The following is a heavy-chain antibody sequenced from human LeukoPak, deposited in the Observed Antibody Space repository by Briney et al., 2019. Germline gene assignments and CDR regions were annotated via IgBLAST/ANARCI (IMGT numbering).Heavy chain of an antibody. CDR1: GGSISSYY. CDR2: IYYSGGT. V-gene: IGHV4-59*01. CDR3: ARDVGIAVAGTEDYYYYGMDV. Sequence: SETLSLTCTVSGGSISSYYWSWIRQPPGKGLEWIGYIYYSGGTNYNPSLKGRVTISVDTSKNQFSLKLSSVTAADTAVYYCARDVGIAVAGTEDYYYYGMDVWGQGTTVTVSS. J-gene: IGHJ6*02. D-gene: IGHD6-19*01.